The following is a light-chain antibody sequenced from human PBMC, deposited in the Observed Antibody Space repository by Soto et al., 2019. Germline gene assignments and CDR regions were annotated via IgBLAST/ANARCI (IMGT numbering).Light chain of an antibody. V-gene: IGKV1-33*01. CDR1: QDVSNY. J-gene: IGKJ4*01. Sequence: DIQMTQSPSFLSASVGDRVTITCQASQDVSNYLNWYQQKPGKAPKLLIYGASNLQTGVPSRFRGTGSGTDFTLTISSLQPEDFATYYCQHFDSLPVTFGGGTNVE. CDR3: QHFDSLPVT. CDR2: GAS.